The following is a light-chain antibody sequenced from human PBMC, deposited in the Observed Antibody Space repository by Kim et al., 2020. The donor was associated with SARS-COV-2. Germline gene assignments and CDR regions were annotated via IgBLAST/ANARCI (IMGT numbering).Light chain of an antibody. V-gene: IGKV3-15*01. CDR3: QQYNNWPPTT. CDR1: QSISTK. Sequence: EVVMTQSPATLSVSPGERATLSCRASQSISTKLAWYQQKSGQAPRLLIYGASTRATGIPARFSGSGSEREFTLTISSLQSEDFAVYYCQQYNNWPPTTFGQGTKLEI. J-gene: IGKJ2*01. CDR2: GAS.